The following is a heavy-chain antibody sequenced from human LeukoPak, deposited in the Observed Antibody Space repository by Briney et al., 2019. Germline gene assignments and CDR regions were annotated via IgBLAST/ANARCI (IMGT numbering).Heavy chain of an antibody. J-gene: IGHJ4*02. CDR3: ARASDARWLQSPLFDY. V-gene: IGHV3-48*03. CDR1: GFTFSSYE. Sequence: GVALRLSCAASGFTFSSYEMNWVRQAPGKGRDGVAYISSSGSTIYYADSVKGRSTISRDNAKNSLYLQMNSLRAEDTAVYYCARASDARWLQSPLFDYWGQGTMVTVSS. CDR2: ISSSGSTI. D-gene: IGHD5-24*01.